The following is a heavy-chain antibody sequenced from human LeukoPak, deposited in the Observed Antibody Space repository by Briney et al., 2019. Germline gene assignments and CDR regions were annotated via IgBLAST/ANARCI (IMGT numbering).Heavy chain of an antibody. CDR2: INPNSGGT. CDR3: ARAADYDFWSGYYGTDAFDI. Sequence: GASVKVSCKASGYTFTGYYMHWVRQAPGQGLEWMGWINPNSGGTNYAQKFQGRVTMPRDTSISTAYMELSRLRSDDTAVYYCARAADYDFWSGYYGTDAFDIWGQGTMVTVSS. J-gene: IGHJ3*02. CDR1: GYTFTGYY. V-gene: IGHV1-2*02. D-gene: IGHD3-3*01.